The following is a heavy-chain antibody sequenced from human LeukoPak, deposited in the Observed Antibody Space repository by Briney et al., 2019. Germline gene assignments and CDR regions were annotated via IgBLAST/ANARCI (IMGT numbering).Heavy chain of an antibody. CDR1: GFTFSSYW. CDR3: AREMPPGDYFDY. V-gene: IGHV3-7*05. D-gene: IGHD2-2*01. Sequence: GGSLRLSCVASGFTFSSYWMSWARQAPGKGLEWVANIKEDGRGKYYVDSVKGRFTISRDNAKNSLYLQMSSLRAEDTAVYYCAREMPPGDYFDYWGQGTLVTVSS. CDR2: IKEDGRGK. J-gene: IGHJ4*02.